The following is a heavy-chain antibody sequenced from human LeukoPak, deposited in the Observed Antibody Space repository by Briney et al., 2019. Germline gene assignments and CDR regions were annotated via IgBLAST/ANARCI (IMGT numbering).Heavy chain of an antibody. CDR2: ISYDGSNK. CDR3: AREGALTVTKDAFDI. CDR1: GFTFSSYA. D-gene: IGHD4-17*01. Sequence: GGSLRLSCAASGFTFSSYAMHWVRQAPGKGLEWVAVISYDGSNKYYADSVKGRFTISRDDSKNTLYLQMNSLRAEDTAVYYCAREGALTVTKDAFDIWGQGTMVTVSS. V-gene: IGHV3-30*04. J-gene: IGHJ3*02.